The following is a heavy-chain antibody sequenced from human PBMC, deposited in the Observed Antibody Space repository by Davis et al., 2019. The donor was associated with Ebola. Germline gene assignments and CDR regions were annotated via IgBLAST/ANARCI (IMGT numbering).Heavy chain of an antibody. CDR1: GVSFSGYY. Sequence: MPSETLSLTCAVYGVSFSGYYWNWIRQPPGKGLEWIGEINHSGRTNYNPSLKSRVTMSVDTSKNQFSLRVRSVTAADTAVYYCARGSSKAYYYYGMDVWGQGTTVTVSS. CDR3: ARGSSKAYYYYGMDV. J-gene: IGHJ6*02. D-gene: IGHD6-6*01. CDR2: INHSGRT. V-gene: IGHV4-34*01.